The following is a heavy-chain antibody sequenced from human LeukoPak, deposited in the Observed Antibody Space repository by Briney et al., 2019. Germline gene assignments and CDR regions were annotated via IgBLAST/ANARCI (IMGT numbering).Heavy chain of an antibody. CDR1: GGSISSSNW. V-gene: IGHV4-4*02. CDR3: ARGLYCSGGSCYSAAFDI. CDR2: IYHSGST. Sequence: SGTLSLTCAVSGGSISSSNWWSWVRQPPGKGLEWIGEIYHSGSTNYNPSLKSRVTISVDKSKNQFSLKLSSVTAADTAVYYCARGLYCSGGSCYSAAFDIWGQGTMVTVSS. D-gene: IGHD2-15*01. J-gene: IGHJ3*02.